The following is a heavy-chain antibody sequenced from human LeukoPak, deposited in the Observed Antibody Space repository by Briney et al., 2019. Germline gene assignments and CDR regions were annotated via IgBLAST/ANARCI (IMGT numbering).Heavy chain of an antibody. CDR2: IYHSGST. V-gene: IGHV4-30-2*01. Sequence: PSETLSLTCAVSGGSISSGGYSWSWIRQPPGKGLEWIGYIYHSGSTYYNPSLESRVTISVDRSKNQFSLKLSSVTAADTAVYYCARGSYGYNYWGQGTLVTVSS. CDR3: ARGSYGYNY. J-gene: IGHJ4*02. D-gene: IGHD5-18*01. CDR1: GGSISSGGYS.